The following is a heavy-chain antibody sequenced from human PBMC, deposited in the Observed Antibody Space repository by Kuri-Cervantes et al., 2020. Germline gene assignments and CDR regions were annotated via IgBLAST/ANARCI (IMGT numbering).Heavy chain of an antibody. CDR3: ARDKGIAAAGTGY. D-gene: IGHD6-13*01. V-gene: IGHV1-18*01. CDR1: GYTFTSYG. Sequence: ASVTVSCKASGYTFTSYGTSWVRQAPGQGLEWMGWISAYNGNTNYAQKLQGRVTMTTDASTSTASMELRSLRSDDTAVYYCARDKGIAAAGTGYWGQGTLVTVSS. J-gene: IGHJ4*02. CDR2: ISAYNGNT.